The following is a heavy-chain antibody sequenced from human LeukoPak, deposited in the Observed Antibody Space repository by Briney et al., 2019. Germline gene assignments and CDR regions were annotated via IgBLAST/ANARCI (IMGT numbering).Heavy chain of an antibody. CDR3: AAGASVDR. CDR2: IKEDGTGK. V-gene: IGHV3-7*02. D-gene: IGHD3-10*01. J-gene: IGHJ5*02. CDR1: GFTFSTYW. Sequence: PGGSLRLSCAASGFTFSTYWMSWVRQAPGKGLEWLANIKEDGTGKNHVDSVKGRFTISRDNAKNSLYLQMNSLRAEDTAVYYCAAGASVDRWGQGSLVTVSS.